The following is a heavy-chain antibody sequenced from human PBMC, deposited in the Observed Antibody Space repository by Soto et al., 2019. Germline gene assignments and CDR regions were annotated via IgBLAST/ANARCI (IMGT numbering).Heavy chain of an antibody. J-gene: IGHJ3*01. D-gene: IGHD3-22*01. CDR2: ISGSGIST. V-gene: IGHV3-23*01. CDR1: GFTFSNYA. CDR3: AKAPMIAVVVGAFDV. Sequence: EVQLLESGGGLVQPGGSLRLSCAASGFTFSNYAMSWVRQAPGKGLEWVSGISGSGISTFYADSVKGRFTISRDNSKNTLYLLMTGLRAEDTAVYYCAKAPMIAVVVGAFDVWGQGTKVTVSS.